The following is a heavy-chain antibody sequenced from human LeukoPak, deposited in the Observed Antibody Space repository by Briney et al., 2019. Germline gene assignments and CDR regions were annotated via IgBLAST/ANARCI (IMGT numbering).Heavy chain of an antibody. CDR3: ARDTHYYGSGSPAFDL. D-gene: IGHD3-10*01. CDR2: VNSDGSGT. J-gene: IGHJ3*01. CDR1: GFTFSRYS. V-gene: IGHV3-74*01. Sequence: GGSLRLSCAASGFTFSRYSMHWVRQAPGKGLVWVSHVNSDGSGTDYADSVKGRFTISRDNAKNSLYLQLNSLRAEDTALYYCARDTHYYGSGSPAFDLWGRGTMVTVSS.